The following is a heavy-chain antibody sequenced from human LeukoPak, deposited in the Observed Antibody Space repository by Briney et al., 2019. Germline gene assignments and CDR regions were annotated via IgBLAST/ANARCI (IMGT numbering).Heavy chain of an antibody. CDR2: IISGGRT. CDR1: GFTFSSYA. V-gene: IGHV3-23*01. CDR3: ARVAVTTADY. J-gene: IGHJ4*02. D-gene: IGHD4-17*01. Sequence: GGSLRLSCAASGFTFSSYAMSWVRQAPGKGLDWASLIISGGRTYYADSVKGRFTISRDNAKNTLYLQMNSLRAEDTAVYYCARVAVTTADYWGQGTLVTVSS.